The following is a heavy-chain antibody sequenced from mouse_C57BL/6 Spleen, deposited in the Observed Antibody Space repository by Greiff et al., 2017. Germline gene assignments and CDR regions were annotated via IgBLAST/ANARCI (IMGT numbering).Heavy chain of an antibody. D-gene: IGHD3-2*02. V-gene: IGHV14-1*01. Sequence: VQLKESGAELVRPGASVKLSCTASGFNIKDYYMHWVKQRPEQGLEWIGRIDPADGNTEYAPKFQGKATMTADTSSNTAYLQLSSLTSEDTAVYYCAGRAQASDWFAYWGQGTLVTVSA. J-gene: IGHJ3*01. CDR1: GFNIKDYY. CDR2: IDPADGNT. CDR3: AGRAQASDWFAY.